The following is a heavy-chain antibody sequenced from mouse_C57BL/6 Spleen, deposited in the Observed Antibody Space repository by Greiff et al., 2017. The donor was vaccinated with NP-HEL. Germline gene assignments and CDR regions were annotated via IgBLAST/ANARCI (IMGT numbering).Heavy chain of an antibody. CDR3: ARAGLLRGYFDY. CDR1: GYTFTSYW. CDR2: IYPGSGST. D-gene: IGHD2-3*01. V-gene: IGHV1-55*01. J-gene: IGHJ2*01. Sequence: QVQLQQPGAELVKPGASVKMSCKASGYTFTSYWITWVKQRPGQGLEWIGDIYPGSGSTNYNEKFKSKATLTVDTSSSTAYMQLSSLTSEDSAVYYCARAGLLRGYFDYWGQGTTLTVSS.